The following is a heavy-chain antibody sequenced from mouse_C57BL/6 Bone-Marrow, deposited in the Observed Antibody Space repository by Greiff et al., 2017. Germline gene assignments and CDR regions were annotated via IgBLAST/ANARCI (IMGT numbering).Heavy chain of an antibody. Sequence: QVQLKQSGAELVMPGASVKLSCKASGYTFTSYWMHWVKQRPGQGLEWIGEIDPSDSYTNYNQKFKGKSTLTVDKSSSTAYMQLSSLTSEDSAVYYCARTGYYDYFYAMDYWGQGTSVTVSS. V-gene: IGHV1-69*01. CDR1: GYTFTSYW. D-gene: IGHD2-4*01. CDR3: ARTGYYDYFYAMDY. CDR2: IDPSDSYT. J-gene: IGHJ4*01.